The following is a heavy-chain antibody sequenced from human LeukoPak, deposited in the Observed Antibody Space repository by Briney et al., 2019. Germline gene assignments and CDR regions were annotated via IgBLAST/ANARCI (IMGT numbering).Heavy chain of an antibody. D-gene: IGHD6-13*01. Sequence: SDTLTLHCTITVVSRTSFYRSWIRLPARKGLEWIGRIYTTGSTNYNPSLKSRVTMSVDTSKNHFSLMLSSVTAADTAVYYCARDPDRAAAGTGYWGQGTLVTVSS. CDR1: VVSRTSFY. CDR3: ARDPDRAAAGTGY. J-gene: IGHJ4*02. CDR2: IYTTGST. V-gene: IGHV4-4*07.